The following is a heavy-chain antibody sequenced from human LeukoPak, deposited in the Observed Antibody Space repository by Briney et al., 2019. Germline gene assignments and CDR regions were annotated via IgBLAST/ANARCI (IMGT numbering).Heavy chain of an antibody. V-gene: IGHV3-21*01. CDR3: ARVDYYDSSGYYSGNWFDP. CDR1: GFIFSSYE. Sequence: PGGSLRLSCAASGFIFSSYEMNWVRQAPGKGLEWVSSISNSSPNIYYADSVKGRFTISRDSAKDSLFLQMNSLRAEDTAVYYCARVDYYDSSGYYSGNWFDPWGQGTLVTVSS. D-gene: IGHD3-22*01. J-gene: IGHJ5*02. CDR2: ISNSSPNI.